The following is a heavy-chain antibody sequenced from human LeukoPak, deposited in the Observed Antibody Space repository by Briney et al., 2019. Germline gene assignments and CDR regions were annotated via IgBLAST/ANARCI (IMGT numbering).Heavy chain of an antibody. CDR3: ARDPPRIAVAVGPFDY. V-gene: IGHV1-2*02. CDR2: INPNSGDT. D-gene: IGHD6-19*01. CDR1: GYTFTGYY. Sequence: ASVKVSCKASGYTFTGYYMHWVRQAPGQGLEWMGWINPNSGDTNYAQKFQGRVTMTRDTSISTAYMELSRLRSDDTAVYYCARDPPRIAVAVGPFDYWGQGTLVTVSS. J-gene: IGHJ4*02.